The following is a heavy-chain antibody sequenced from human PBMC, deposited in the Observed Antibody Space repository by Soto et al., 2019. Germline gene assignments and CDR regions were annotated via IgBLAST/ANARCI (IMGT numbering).Heavy chain of an antibody. CDR1: GGSISSSSYY. Sequence: PSETLSLTCTVSGGSISSSSYYWGWTRQPPGKGLEWIGSIYYSGSTYYNPSLKSRVTISVDTSKNQFSLKLSSVTAADTAVYYCARHKAVAVAAIPRHGHFDYWGQGTLVTVSS. J-gene: IGHJ4*02. CDR2: IYYSGST. CDR3: ARHKAVAVAAIPRHGHFDY. D-gene: IGHD6-19*01. V-gene: IGHV4-39*01.